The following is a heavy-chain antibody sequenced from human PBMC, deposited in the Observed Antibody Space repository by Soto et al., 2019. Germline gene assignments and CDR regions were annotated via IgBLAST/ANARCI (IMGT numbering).Heavy chain of an antibody. J-gene: IGHJ4*02. CDR2: ISSSGSTI. V-gene: IGHV3-11*01. Sequence: LRLSCAASGFTFRDYYMSWIRQAPGKGLEWVSDISSSGSTIYYADSVKGRFTISRDNDKNSLYLQMNSLRAEDTDVYYCAIDTRDSIDYWGQGTLVTVSS. CDR1: GFTFRDYY. D-gene: IGHD2-21*02. CDR3: AIDTRDSIDY.